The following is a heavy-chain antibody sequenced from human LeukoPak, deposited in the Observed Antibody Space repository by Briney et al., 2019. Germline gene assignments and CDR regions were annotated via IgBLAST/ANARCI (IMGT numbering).Heavy chain of an antibody. CDR1: GGSISSGGYY. V-gene: IGHV4-31*03. Sequence: SQTLSLTCTVSGGSISSGGYYWSWIRQHPGTGLEWIGYIYYSGSTYYNPSLKSRVTISVDTSKNQFSLKLSSVTAADTAVYYCARNYYDSSGYYRDDAFDIWGQGTMVTVSS. D-gene: IGHD3-22*01. J-gene: IGHJ3*02. CDR3: ARNYYDSSGYYRDDAFDI. CDR2: IYYSGST.